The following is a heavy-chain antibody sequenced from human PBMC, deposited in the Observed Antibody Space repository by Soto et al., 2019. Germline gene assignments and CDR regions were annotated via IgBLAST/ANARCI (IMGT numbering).Heavy chain of an antibody. CDR2: IYYSGST. Sequence: TXALSSGSMCSGDYYLRLNSQPPGKGLEWIGYIYYSGSTYYNPSLKSRITINPDTSKNQFSLHLNSVTPEDTSVYYCVRLIGNSGLDFWGQPILGTVPS. V-gene: IGHV4-30-4*01. J-gene: IGHJ4*02. CDR1: SGSMCSGDYY. D-gene: IGHD3-22*01. CDR3: VRLIGNSGLDF.